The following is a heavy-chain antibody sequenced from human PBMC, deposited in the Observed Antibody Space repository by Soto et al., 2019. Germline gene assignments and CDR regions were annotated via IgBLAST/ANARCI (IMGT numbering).Heavy chain of an antibody. CDR2: ISSSSSTI. Sequence: EVQLVESGGGLVQPGGSLRLSCAASGFTFSSYSMNWVRQAPGKGLEWVSYISSSSSTIYYADSVKGRFTISRDNAKNSLYLQMNSLRAEDTAVYYCAGEADYLNWFDPWGQGTLVTVSA. V-gene: IGHV3-48*01. D-gene: IGHD4-17*01. CDR3: AGEADYLNWFDP. CDR1: GFTFSSYS. J-gene: IGHJ5*02.